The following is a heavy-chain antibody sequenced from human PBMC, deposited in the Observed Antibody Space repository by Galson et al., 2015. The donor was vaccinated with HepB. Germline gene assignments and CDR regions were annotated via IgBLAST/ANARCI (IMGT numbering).Heavy chain of an antibody. CDR3: ARVQGIRFLSPYYYGMDV. CDR1: GGTFSSYA. D-gene: IGHD3-3*01. CDR2: IIPIFGTA. Sequence: QSGAEVKKPGESLKISCKASGGTFSSYAISWVRQAPGQGLEWMGGIIPIFGTANYAQKFQGRVTITADESTSTAYMELSSLRSEDTAVYYCARVQGIRFLSPYYYGMDVWGQGTTVTVSS. V-gene: IGHV1-69*01. J-gene: IGHJ6*02.